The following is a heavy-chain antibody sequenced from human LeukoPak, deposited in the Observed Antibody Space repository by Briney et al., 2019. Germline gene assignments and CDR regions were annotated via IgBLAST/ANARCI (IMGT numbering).Heavy chain of an antibody. CDR2: ISSNGGST. Sequence: GGSLRLSCAASGFTFSSYAMHWVRQAPGKGLEYVSAISSNGGSTCYANSVKGRFTISRDNSKNTLYLQMGSLRAEDMAVYYCARDYHYYDFWSGYGMDVWGKGTTVTVSS. CDR1: GFTFSSYA. V-gene: IGHV3-64*01. D-gene: IGHD3-3*01. J-gene: IGHJ6*04. CDR3: ARDYHYYDFWSGYGMDV.